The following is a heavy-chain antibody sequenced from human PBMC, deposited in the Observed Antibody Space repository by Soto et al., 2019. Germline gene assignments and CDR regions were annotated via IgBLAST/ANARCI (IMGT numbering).Heavy chain of an antibody. CDR1: GGSFIGYS. V-gene: IGHV4-34*01. CDR2: INHSGSA. CDR3: ARVSDY. Sequence: QVLLQQWGAGRVKPSETLSLTCAVYGGSFIGYSWGWIRQSPGTGLEWIGEINHSGSANFNPSLKSRVTISVDTSKNQFSLKLYSVTAADAAVYYCARVSDYWSQGTLVTVSS. J-gene: IGHJ4*02.